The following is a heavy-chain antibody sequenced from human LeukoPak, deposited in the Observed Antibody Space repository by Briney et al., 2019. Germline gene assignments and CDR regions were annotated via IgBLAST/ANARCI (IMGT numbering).Heavy chain of an antibody. D-gene: IGHD3-16*01. CDR2: INHNGVTT. Sequence: GGSLRLSCAASGFTFSSYGMHWVRQAPGKGLEWVSIINHNGVTTYYAGSVKGRFTISRDNSRNTLYLQMNSRRAEDTAVYYCARKIGGVYYFDYWGQGTLVTVSS. V-gene: IGHV3-23*01. J-gene: IGHJ4*02. CDR1: GFTFSSYG. CDR3: ARKIGGVYYFDY.